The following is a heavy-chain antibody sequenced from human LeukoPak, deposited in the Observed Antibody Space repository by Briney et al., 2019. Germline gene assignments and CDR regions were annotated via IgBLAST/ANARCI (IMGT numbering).Heavy chain of an antibody. CDR1: GYTFTTYY. J-gene: IGHJ4*02. Sequence: GASVKVSCKASGYTFTTYYIHWVRQAPGQGLEWMGRINPNSGGTIYAQKVQGRVTMTTDRSDTTTSLELNSLSSDDTASPYCSRMHYYYDRSYYTLDYWGQGTLVTVSS. CDR3: SRMHYYYDRSYYTLDY. V-gene: IGHV1-2*06. CDR2: INPNSGGT. D-gene: IGHD3-22*01.